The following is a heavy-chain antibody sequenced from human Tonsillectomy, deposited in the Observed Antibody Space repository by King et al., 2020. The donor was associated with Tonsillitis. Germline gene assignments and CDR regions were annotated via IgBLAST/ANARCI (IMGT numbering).Heavy chain of an antibody. V-gene: IGHV4-38-2*01. CDR3: ARPRSSGSADWFFDL. D-gene: IGHD6-25*01. J-gene: IGHJ2*01. CDR2: IYHSGTT. CDR1: GYSISSGYY. Sequence: VQLQESGPGLVKPSETLSLTCAVSGYSISSGYYWGWIRQPPGKGLEWIGSIYHSGTTYYNPSLKSRATISVDTPKNQFSLRLSSVTAADTAVYYCARPRSSGSADWFFDLWGRGTLVTVSP.